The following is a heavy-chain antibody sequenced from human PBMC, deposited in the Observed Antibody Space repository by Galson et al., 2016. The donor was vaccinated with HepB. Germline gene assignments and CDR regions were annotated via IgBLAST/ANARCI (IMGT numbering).Heavy chain of an antibody. V-gene: IGHV3-15*01. CDR1: GFTFSHAW. CDR2: IKSKTDGGTT. D-gene: IGHD3-3*01. Sequence: SLRLSCAASGFTFSHAWMSWVRQAPGRGLEWVGRIKSKTDGGTTDYSAPVKGRFIISRDDSKNTLYLQMNSLTIEDTAVYFCATDHAEWWFDPWGQGTLVTVSS. CDR3: ATDHAEWWFDP. J-gene: IGHJ5*02.